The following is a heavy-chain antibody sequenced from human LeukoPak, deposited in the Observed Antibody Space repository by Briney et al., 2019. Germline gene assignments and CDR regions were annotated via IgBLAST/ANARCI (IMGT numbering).Heavy chain of an antibody. CDR1: GFTFSSYA. CDR3: AKDLQDDFWSGYYYYYGMDV. CDR2: ISGSGGST. Sequence: GGSLRLSCAASGFTFSSYAMSWVRQAPGKGLEWVSAISGSGGSTYYADSVKGQFTISRDNSKNTLYLQMNSLRAEDTAVYYCAKDLQDDFWSGYYYYYGMDVWGQGTTVTVSS. D-gene: IGHD3-3*01. J-gene: IGHJ6*02. V-gene: IGHV3-23*01.